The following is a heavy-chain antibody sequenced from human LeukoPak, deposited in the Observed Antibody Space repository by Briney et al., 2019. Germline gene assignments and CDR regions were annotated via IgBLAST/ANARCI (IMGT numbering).Heavy chain of an antibody. V-gene: IGHV1-18*01. Sequence: ASVKVSCKASGYTFTSYGISWVRQAPGQGLEWMGWISAYNGNTNYAQKLQGRVTMTTDTSTSTAYMELRSLRSDDTAVYYCARFGSKIQIRFLEWSLSLDIWGQGTMVTVSS. CDR1: GYTFTSYG. CDR3: ARFGSKIQIRFLEWSLSLDI. J-gene: IGHJ3*02. D-gene: IGHD3-3*01. CDR2: ISAYNGNT.